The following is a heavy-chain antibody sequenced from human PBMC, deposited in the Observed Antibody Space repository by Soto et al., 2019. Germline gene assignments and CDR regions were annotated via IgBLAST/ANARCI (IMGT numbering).Heavy chain of an antibody. V-gene: IGHV4-59*01. J-gene: IGHJ5*02. D-gene: IGHD5-18*01. Sequence: SQTKSLPYTVADGSIRDYYWRWIRKHQGKGLEWIGYIYYSGSTNYNPSLKSRVTISVDTSKNQFSLKLSSVTAADTAVYYCARLTEEGYSYGYGRNWFDPWGQGTLVTAPQ. CDR2: IYYSGST. CDR3: ARLTEEGYSYGYGRNWFDP. CDR1: DGSIRDYY.